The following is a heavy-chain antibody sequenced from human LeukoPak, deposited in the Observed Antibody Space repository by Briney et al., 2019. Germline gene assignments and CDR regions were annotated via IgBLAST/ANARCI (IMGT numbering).Heavy chain of an antibody. Sequence: ASVKDSCKASGYTFTSYYMHWVRQAPGQGLEWMGIINPSGGSTSYAQKFQGRVTMTRDTSTSTVYMELSSLRSEDTAVYYCARAARAEEVRGAPGAFDYWGQGTLVTVSS. D-gene: IGHD3-10*01. CDR2: INPSGGST. CDR1: GYTFTSYY. J-gene: IGHJ4*02. CDR3: ARAARAEEVRGAPGAFDY. V-gene: IGHV1-46*01.